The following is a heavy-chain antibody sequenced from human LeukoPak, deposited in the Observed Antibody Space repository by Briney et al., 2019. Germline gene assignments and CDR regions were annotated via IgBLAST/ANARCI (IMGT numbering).Heavy chain of an antibody. Sequence: SETLSLTCTVSGGSISSYYWSWIRQPPGKGLEWIGYIYYSGSTNYNPSLKSRVTISVDTSKNQFSLKLSSVTAADTAVYYCARVGHSSGWYGWFDPWGQGTLVTVSS. D-gene: IGHD6-19*01. J-gene: IGHJ5*02. V-gene: IGHV4-59*08. CDR1: GGSISSYY. CDR3: ARVGHSSGWYGWFDP. CDR2: IYYSGST.